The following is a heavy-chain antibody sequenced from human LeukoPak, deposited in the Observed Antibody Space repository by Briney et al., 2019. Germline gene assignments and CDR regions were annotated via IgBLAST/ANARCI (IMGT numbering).Heavy chain of an antibody. CDR2: ISSSSSYI. V-gene: IGHV3-21*01. Sequence: GGSLRLSCAASGFTFSSYSMNWVRQAPGKGLEWVSSISSSSSYICYADSVKGRFTVSRDNAKNSLYLQMNSLRAEDTAVYYCARDAGYCSSTSCYYYGMDVWGQGTTVTVSS. CDR1: GFTFSSYS. D-gene: IGHD2-2*01. CDR3: ARDAGYCSSTSCYYYGMDV. J-gene: IGHJ6*02.